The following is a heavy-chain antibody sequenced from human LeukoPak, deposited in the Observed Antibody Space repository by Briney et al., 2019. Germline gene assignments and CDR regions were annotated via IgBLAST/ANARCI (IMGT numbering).Heavy chain of an antibody. CDR3: ARDGGLRVPLGY. J-gene: IGHJ4*02. D-gene: IGHD5-12*01. Sequence: GGSLRLSCAASGFTFSSYSMNWVRQAPGKGLEWVSSISSSSSYIYYADSVKGRFTISRDNAKNSLYLQMNSLRAEDTAVYYCARDGGLRVPLGYWGQGTLVTVSS. V-gene: IGHV3-21*01. CDR1: GFTFSSYS. CDR2: ISSSSSYI.